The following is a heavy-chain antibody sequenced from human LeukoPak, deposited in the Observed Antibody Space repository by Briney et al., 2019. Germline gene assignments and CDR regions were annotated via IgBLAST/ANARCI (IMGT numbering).Heavy chain of an antibody. CDR3: SRAFNWKEYYFDF. J-gene: IGHJ4*02. D-gene: IGHD1-20*01. CDR2: IYSGGST. V-gene: IGHV3-66*01. CDR1: GVTVSGTY. Sequence: PGGSLRLSCEASGVTVSGTYMTCVRQAPGKGLEWVSVIYSGGSTYYAGSVKGRFIISRDNSKNTLYLHMNSLRAEDTAVYYCSRAFNWKEYYFDFWGQGALVTVSS.